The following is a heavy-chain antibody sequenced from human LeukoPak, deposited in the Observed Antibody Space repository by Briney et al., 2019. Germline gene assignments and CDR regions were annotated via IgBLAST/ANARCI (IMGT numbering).Heavy chain of an antibody. CDR3: ARGVLTGAFDI. CDR1: GFMFGNHN. Sequence: GGSLRLSCIGSGFMFGNHNMNWVRQAPGKGLEWVAVISYEGTNKHYADSVKGRFSISRDNSKNSLYLQMNSLRAEDTAVYYCARGVLTGAFDIWGQGKMVTVSS. J-gene: IGHJ3*02. V-gene: IGHV3-30-3*01. CDR2: ISYEGTNK. D-gene: IGHD4/OR15-4a*01.